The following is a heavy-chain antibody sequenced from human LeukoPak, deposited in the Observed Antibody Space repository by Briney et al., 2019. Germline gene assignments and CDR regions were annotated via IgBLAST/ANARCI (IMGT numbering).Heavy chain of an antibody. J-gene: IGHJ3*02. V-gene: IGHV3-74*01. Sequence: GGSLRLSCAASGFTFSSYWMHWVRQAPGKGLVRVSRINSDGSSTSYADSVKGRFTISRDNAKNTLYLQMNSLRAEDTAVYYCARGAYGDYGFYAFDIWGQGTMVTVSS. CDR3: ARGAYGDYGFYAFDI. CDR2: INSDGSST. CDR1: GFTFSSYW. D-gene: IGHD4-17*01.